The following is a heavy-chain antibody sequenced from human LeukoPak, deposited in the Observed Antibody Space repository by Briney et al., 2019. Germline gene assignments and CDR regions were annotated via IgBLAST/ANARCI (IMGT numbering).Heavy chain of an antibody. J-gene: IGHJ4*02. D-gene: IGHD1-1*01. CDR2: ISGDSTYI. Sequence: GGSLRLSCAASGFTFASYSMNWVRQAPGKGLEWVSSISGDSTYIYNAGSVKGRFTISRDKAQASLYLQMISLRADDTAVYYCARVSGRLERQSDLDYWGQGTLVIVSS. CDR3: ARVSGRLERQSDLDY. CDR1: GFTFASYS. V-gene: IGHV3-21*01.